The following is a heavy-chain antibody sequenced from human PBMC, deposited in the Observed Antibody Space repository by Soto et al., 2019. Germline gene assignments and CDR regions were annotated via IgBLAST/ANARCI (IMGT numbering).Heavy chain of an antibody. V-gene: IGHV1-3*01. CDR3: ARVLMVHDLHRNVRGSRYGMDV. CDR2: INAGNGNT. Sequence: ASVKVSCKASGYTFTSYAMHWVRQAPGQRLEWMGWINAGNGNTKYSQKFQGRVTITRDTSASTAYMELSSLRSEDTAVYYCARVLMVHDLHRNVRGSRYGMDVWGQGTTVTVSS. D-gene: IGHD2-8*01. CDR1: GYTFTSYA. J-gene: IGHJ6*02.